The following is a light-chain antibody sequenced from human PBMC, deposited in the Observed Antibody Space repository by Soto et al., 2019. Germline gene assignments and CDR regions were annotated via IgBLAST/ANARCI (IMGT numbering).Light chain of an antibody. Sequence: QSALTQPASVSGSPGQSITISCTGTSSDVGGHDLVSWYQQHPDKAPKLIIFEVFRRPSGISDHFSGSKSGNTASLTISGLQAEDEADYYCCSYAGSNTPVVFGGGTKVTVL. CDR3: CSYAGSNTPVV. CDR1: SSDVGGHDL. V-gene: IGLV2-23*02. J-gene: IGLJ2*01. CDR2: EVF.